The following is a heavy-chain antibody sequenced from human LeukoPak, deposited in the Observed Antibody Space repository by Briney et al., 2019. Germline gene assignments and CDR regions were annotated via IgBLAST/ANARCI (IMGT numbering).Heavy chain of an antibody. D-gene: IGHD3-22*01. V-gene: IGHV1-18*01. CDR3: ARVWGDYYDSSGYFDYYYYMDV. Sequence: ASVKVSCKASGYTFTSYGISWVRQAPGQGLEWMGWISAYNGTTNYAQKLQGRVTMTTDTSTSTAYMELRSLRSDDTAVYYCARVWGDYYDSSGYFDYYYYMDVWGKGTTVTVSS. CDR2: ISAYNGTT. J-gene: IGHJ6*03. CDR1: GYTFTSYG.